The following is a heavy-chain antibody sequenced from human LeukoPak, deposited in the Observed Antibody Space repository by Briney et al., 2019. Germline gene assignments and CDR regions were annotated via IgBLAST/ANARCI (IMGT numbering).Heavy chain of an antibody. Sequence: PGGSLRLSCAASGFTFDDYGMGWVRQAPGRGLEWVSGINWNGGSTGYADSVKGGFTISRDHAKNSLCLQMDSLGAEETALYYCARDPYSSSCYGHQGGGFDYWGQGTLVTVSS. J-gene: IGHJ4*02. CDR1: GFTFDDYG. CDR3: ARDPYSSSCYGHQGGGFDY. CDR2: INWNGGST. D-gene: IGHD6-13*01. V-gene: IGHV3-20*04.